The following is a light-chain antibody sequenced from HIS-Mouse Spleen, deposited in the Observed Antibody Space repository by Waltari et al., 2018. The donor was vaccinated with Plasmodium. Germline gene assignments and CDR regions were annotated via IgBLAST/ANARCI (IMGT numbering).Light chain of an antibody. V-gene: IGKV2-28*01. Sequence: SVMTQSPLSLPVTPGEQASIPCRSRQSLLHSNGYNYLDWYLQKPGQSPQLLIYLGSNRASGVPDRFSGSGSGTDFTLKISRVEAEDVGVYYCMQALQTPLTFGGGTKVEIK. CDR1: QSLLHSNGYNY. CDR2: LGS. J-gene: IGKJ4*01. CDR3: MQALQTPLT.